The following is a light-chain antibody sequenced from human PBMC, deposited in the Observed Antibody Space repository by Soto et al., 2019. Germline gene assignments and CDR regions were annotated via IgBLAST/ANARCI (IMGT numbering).Light chain of an antibody. J-gene: IGKJ4*02. CDR3: QQYETFSGT. CDR1: QSVSGW. Sequence: DIQMTQSPSTLSASVGDTVTVSCRASQSVSGWLAWYQQKPGEAPKLLIYDAYALPRGVPSRFSGSGSGTKFTLTIASLQPDDFATYYCQQYETFSGTFGAGTKVDI. V-gene: IGKV1-5*01. CDR2: DAY.